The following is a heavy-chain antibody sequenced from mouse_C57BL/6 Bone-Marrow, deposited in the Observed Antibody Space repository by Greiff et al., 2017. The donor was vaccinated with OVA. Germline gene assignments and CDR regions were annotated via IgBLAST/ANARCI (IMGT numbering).Heavy chain of an antibody. V-gene: IGHV2-2*01. Sequence: VQLQQSGPGLVQPSQSLSITCTVSGFSLTSYGVHWVRQSPGKGLEWLGVIWSGGSTDYNAAFISRLSISKDNSKSQVFFKMNSLQADDTAIYYCARKDYSKRYYAMDYWGQGTSVTVSS. CDR2: IWSGGST. CDR1: GFSLTSYG. J-gene: IGHJ4*01. CDR3: ARKDYSKRYYAMDY. D-gene: IGHD2-5*01.